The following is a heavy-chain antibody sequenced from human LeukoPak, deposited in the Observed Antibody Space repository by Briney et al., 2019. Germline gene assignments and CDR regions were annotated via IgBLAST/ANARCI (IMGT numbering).Heavy chain of an antibody. Sequence: GGSLRLSCAASVYTFSSYCMHWVRQAPCKGLEWVAVIWYDGSNKYYADSVKGRFTISRDNFKNTLYLQMNSLRAEDTAVYYCASYTLNGMDVWGQGTTVTVSS. CDR2: IWYDGSNK. V-gene: IGHV3-33*08. CDR3: ASYTLNGMDV. J-gene: IGHJ6*02. CDR1: VYTFSSYC. D-gene: IGHD4-11*01.